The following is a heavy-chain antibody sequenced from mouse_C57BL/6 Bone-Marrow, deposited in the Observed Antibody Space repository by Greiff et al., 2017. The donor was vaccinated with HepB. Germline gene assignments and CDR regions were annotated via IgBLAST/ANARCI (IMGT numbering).Heavy chain of an antibody. J-gene: IGHJ4*01. CDR1: GFTFSDYY. V-gene: IGHV5-12*01. D-gene: IGHD4-1*01. CDR3: AGRENWDYYAMDY. CDR2: ISNGGGST. Sequence: EVQVVESGGGLVQPGGSLKLSCAASGFTFSDYYMYWVRQTPEKRLEWVAYISNGGGSTYYPDTVKGRFTISRDNAKNTLYLQMIRLKSEATAMYYCAGRENWDYYAMDYWGQGTSVTVSS.